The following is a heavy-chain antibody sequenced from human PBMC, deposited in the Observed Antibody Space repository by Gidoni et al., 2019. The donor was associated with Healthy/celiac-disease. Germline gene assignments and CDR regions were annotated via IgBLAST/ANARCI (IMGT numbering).Heavy chain of an antibody. CDR2: ISWNSGSI. V-gene: IGHV3-9*01. CDR1: GFHFDDSA. Sequence: EVQLVESGGGLVQPGRCLRLSCAASGFHFDDSAMPGVLQASGKGLEGVSGISWNSGSIGYADSVKGRFTIARDNAKNSLYLQMNSLRAEDTALYYCAKDLDYDILTGSIFDYWGQGTLVTVSS. CDR3: AKDLDYDILTGSIFDY. D-gene: IGHD3-9*01. J-gene: IGHJ4*02.